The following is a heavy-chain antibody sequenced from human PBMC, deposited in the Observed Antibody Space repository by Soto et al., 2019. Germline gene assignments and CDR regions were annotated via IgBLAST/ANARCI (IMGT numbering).Heavy chain of an antibody. Sequence: GESLKISCKGSGYSFTSYWIGWVRQMPGKGLEWMGIIYPGDSDTRYSPSFQGQVTISADKSISTAYLQWSSLKASDTAMYYCARGYSRDGSGDRPDYYDYYGMDVWGQGTTVTVSS. CDR2: IYPGDSDT. D-gene: IGHD3-3*01. CDR1: GYSFTSYW. CDR3: ARGYSRDGSGDRPDYYDYYGMDV. V-gene: IGHV5-51*01. J-gene: IGHJ6*02.